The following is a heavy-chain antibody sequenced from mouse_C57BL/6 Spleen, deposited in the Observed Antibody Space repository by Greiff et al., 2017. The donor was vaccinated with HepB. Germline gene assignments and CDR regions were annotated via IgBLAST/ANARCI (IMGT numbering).Heavy chain of an antibody. CDR1: GYAFSSYW. D-gene: IGHD2-1*01. V-gene: IGHV1-80*01. CDR3: ARRAIYGNYGYYAMDY. J-gene: IGHJ4*01. CDR2: IYPGDGDT. Sequence: QVQLQQSGAELVKPGASVKISCKASGYAFSSYWMNWVKQRPGKGLEWIGQIYPGDGDTNYNGKFKGKATLTADKSSSTAYMQLSSLTSADSAVYFCARRAIYGNYGYYAMDYWGQGTSVTVSS.